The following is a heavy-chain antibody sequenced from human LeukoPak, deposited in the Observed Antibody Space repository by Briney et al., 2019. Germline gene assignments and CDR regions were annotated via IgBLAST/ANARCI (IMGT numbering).Heavy chain of an antibody. CDR1: GFTFSNYA. V-gene: IGHV3-23*01. J-gene: IGHJ4*02. Sequence: KSGGPLSLSCAASGFTFSNYAMSWVRQAPGGGLEWVSAITASGSSTHYADSVKGRFTISIDNSKNTLYLQMSSLRAEDTALYYCARDYPTFGVVTIFDYWGQGALVTVSS. D-gene: IGHD3-3*01. CDR3: ARDYPTFGVVTIFDY. CDR2: ITASGSST.